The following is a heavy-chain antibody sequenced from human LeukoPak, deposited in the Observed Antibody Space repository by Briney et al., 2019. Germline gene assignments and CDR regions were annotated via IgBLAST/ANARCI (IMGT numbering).Heavy chain of an antibody. CDR1: GYTFTGYY. CDR2: INPNSGNT. V-gene: IGHV1-8*02. D-gene: IGHD2-2*01. CDR3: ARGSLLYCSSTSCYAGGFDY. J-gene: IGHJ4*02. Sequence: ASVKVSCKASGYTFTGYYMHWVRQAPGQGLEWMGWINPNSGNTGYAQKFQGRVTMTRNTSISTAYMELSSLRSEDTAVYYCARGSLLYCSSTSCYAGGFDYWGQGTLVTVSS.